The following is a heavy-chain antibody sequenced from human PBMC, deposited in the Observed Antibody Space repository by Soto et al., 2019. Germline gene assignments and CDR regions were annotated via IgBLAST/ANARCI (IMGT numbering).Heavy chain of an antibody. CDR1: GFTFSYSW. J-gene: IGHJ6*02. V-gene: IGHV3-74*01. CDR2: INQNGMST. CDR3: AKGRSYYYYYGVDV. Sequence: PGGSLRLSCAASGFTFSYSWMHWVRQGPGKGLEWVSRINQNGMSTYYADSVKGRFTISRDNSKSTLYLQMNSLRAEDTALYYCAKGRSYYYYYGVDVWGQGTTVTVSS.